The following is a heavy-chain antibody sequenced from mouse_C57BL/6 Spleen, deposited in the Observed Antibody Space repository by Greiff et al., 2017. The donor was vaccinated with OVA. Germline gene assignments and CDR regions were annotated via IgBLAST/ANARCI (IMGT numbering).Heavy chain of an antibody. CDR3: ARRGLLRLSMDY. D-gene: IGHD2-3*01. CDR2: IYPGSGST. CDR1: GYTFTSYW. Sequence: VQLQQSGAELVKPGASVKMSCKASGYTFTSYWITWVKQRPGQGLEWIGDIYPGSGSTNYNEKFKSKATLTVDTSSSTAYMQLSSLTSEDSAVYYCARRGLLRLSMDYWGQGTSVTVSS. V-gene: IGHV1-55*01. J-gene: IGHJ4*01.